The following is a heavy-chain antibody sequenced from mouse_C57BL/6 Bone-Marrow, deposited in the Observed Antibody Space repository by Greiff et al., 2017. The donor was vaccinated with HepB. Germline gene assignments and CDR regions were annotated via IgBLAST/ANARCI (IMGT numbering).Heavy chain of an antibody. V-gene: IGHV1-54*01. Sequence: VQLQQSGAELVRPGTSVKVSCKASGYAFTNYLIEWVKQRPGQGLEWIGVINPGSGGTNYNEKFKGKATLTADKSSSTAYMQLSSLTSEDSAVYFSARRVYDYDPYYFDYWGQGTTLTVSS. CDR3: ARRVYDYDPYYFDY. CDR2: INPGSGGT. CDR1: GYAFTNYL. D-gene: IGHD2-4*01. J-gene: IGHJ2*01.